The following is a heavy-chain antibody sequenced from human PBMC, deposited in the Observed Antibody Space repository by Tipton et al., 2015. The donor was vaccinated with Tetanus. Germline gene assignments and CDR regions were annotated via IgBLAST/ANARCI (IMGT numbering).Heavy chain of an antibody. D-gene: IGHD2-8*01. V-gene: IGHV5-51*01. CDR2: IYPWDSDT. J-gene: IGHJ4*02. CDR3: AREHCTDGGCNFDF. Sequence: QLVQSGGEVKKPGESLKISCKGSGYIFNNYWIGWVRQKPGKGLEWMGVIYPWDSDTRYSPSFQGQVTISVDKSINTAYLQWSSLKASDASMFYCAREHCTDGGCNFDFWGQGALVTVAS. CDR1: GYIFNNYW.